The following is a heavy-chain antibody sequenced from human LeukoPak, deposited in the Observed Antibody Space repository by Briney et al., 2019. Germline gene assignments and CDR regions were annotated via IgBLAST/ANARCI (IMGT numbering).Heavy chain of an antibody. CDR3: ARTQGAYKWLRYDWLDP. D-gene: IGHD5-12*01. Sequence: GESLKISCKGSGYSFTSYWIGWVRQMPGKGLEWMGIVYPGDSDTRYSPSFQGQVTISADKSISTAYLQWSSLKASDTAMYYCARTQGAYKWLRYDWLDPWGQGTLVTVSS. CDR1: GYSFTSYW. CDR2: VYPGDSDT. V-gene: IGHV5-51*01. J-gene: IGHJ5*02.